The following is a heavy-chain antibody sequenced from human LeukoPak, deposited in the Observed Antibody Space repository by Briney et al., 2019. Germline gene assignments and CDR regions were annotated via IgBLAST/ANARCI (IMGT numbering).Heavy chain of an antibody. CDR3: ATDKNYFDY. CDR2: TKTKADGGTT. D-gene: IGHD2/OR15-2a*01. Sequence: GGSQRLSCAASGFTFTNAWMSWVRQAPGKGLEWVGRTKTKADGGTTDYSAPVKGRFTISRDDSKNTLYLEMNSLKIEDTAVYYCATDKNYFDYWGQGTLVTVSS. V-gene: IGHV3-15*01. CDR1: GFTFTNAW. J-gene: IGHJ4*02.